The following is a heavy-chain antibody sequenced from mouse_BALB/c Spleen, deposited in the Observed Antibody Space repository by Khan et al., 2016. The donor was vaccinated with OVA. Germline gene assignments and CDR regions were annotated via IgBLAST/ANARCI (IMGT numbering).Heavy chain of an antibody. J-gene: IGHJ3*01. V-gene: IGHV1S29*02. CDR3: SRSGYCSFAY. CDR2: IFPNNGDT. Sequence: VQLQQSGPDLVKPGASVRISCKTSGYTFTDFNLDWVKQSHGKSLEWIGYIFPNNGDTGYNQKFKTKATLTVDSSSSTASLELRSLTSEDSAVLYCSRSGYCSFAYWGQGTLVTVSA. CDR1: GYTFTDFN. D-gene: IGHD1-2*01.